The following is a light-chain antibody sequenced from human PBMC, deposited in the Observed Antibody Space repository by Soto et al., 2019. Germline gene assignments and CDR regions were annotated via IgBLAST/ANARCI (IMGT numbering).Light chain of an antibody. Sequence: PSSLSASVGDIVTITCLASQSISTWLAWYQQKPGKAPKLLISDASKLESGVPSTFSGSGSGTEFTLTISSLQPDDFATYYCQQYNNYVITFGQGTRLEIK. CDR1: QSISTW. J-gene: IGKJ5*01. CDR3: QQYNNYVIT. CDR2: DAS. V-gene: IGKV1-5*01.